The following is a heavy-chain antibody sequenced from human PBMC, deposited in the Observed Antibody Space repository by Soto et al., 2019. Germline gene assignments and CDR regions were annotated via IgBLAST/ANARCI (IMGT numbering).Heavy chain of an antibody. Sequence: QMQLVQSGPEVKKPGTSVKVSCKASGFTFTSSAMQWVRQARGQRLEWIGWIVVGSGNTNYAQKFQERVTITRDMSTSTAYRELSSPRSEDTAVYYCAAQGPPNYYGSGSYYNAFDYWGQGTLVTVSS. CDR3: AAQGPPNYYGSGSYYNAFDY. V-gene: IGHV1-58*02. J-gene: IGHJ4*02. D-gene: IGHD3-10*01. CDR1: GFTFTSSA. CDR2: IVVGSGNT.